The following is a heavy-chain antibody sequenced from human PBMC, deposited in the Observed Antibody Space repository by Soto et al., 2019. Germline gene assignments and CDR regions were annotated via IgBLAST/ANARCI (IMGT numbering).Heavy chain of an antibody. CDR2: ISDGDGAT. Sequence: EVHLLESGGGLVQPGGSLRLSCAASGFAFSDYAMTWVRQAPGKGLEWVSDISDGDGATHYADSVKGRVNISRDDSKNTLYLQLDSLRAEDAAVYYCAKDRTFFDVWGQGTLVTVSS. D-gene: IGHD3-16*01. CDR1: GFAFSDYA. CDR3: AKDRTFFDV. J-gene: IGHJ4*02. V-gene: IGHV3-23*01.